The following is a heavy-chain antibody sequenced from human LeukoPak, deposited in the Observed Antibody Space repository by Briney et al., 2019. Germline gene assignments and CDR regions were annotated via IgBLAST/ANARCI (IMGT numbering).Heavy chain of an antibody. V-gene: IGHV1-69*02. J-gene: IGHJ5*02. CDR2: IIPILGIA. CDR1: GGTFSSYT. CDR3: ARAYCTNGVCYNNWFDP. D-gene: IGHD2-8*01. Sequence: SVKVSCEASGGTFSSYTISWVRQAPGQGLEWMGRIIPILGIANYAQKFQGRVTITADKSTSTAYMELSSLRSEDTAVYYCARAYCTNGVCYNNWFDPWGQGTLVTVSS.